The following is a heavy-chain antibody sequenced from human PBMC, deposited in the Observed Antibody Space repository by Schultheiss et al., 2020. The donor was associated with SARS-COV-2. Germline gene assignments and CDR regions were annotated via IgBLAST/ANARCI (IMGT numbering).Heavy chain of an antibody. CDR2: IYYSGST. D-gene: IGHD3-22*01. Sequence: SETLSLTCTVSGGSISSYYWSWIRQPPGKGLEWIGYIYYSGSTNYNPSLKSRVTMSVDTSKKQFSLKLSSVTAADTAVYYCARAGLGPRPYYYDSSGYYYGERYYFDYWGQGTLVTVSS. J-gene: IGHJ4*02. CDR1: GGSISSYY. CDR3: ARAGLGPRPYYYDSSGYYYGERYYFDY. V-gene: IGHV4-59*08.